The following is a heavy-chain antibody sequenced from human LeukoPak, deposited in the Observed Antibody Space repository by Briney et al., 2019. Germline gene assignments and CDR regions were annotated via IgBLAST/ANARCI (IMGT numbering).Heavy chain of an antibody. Sequence: SETLSLTCTVSGGSISSYYWSWIRQPPGKGLEWIGYIYYSGSTNYNPSLKSRVAISVDTSKNQFSLKLSSVTAADTAVYYCARGADLGNSGSYAVDYWGQGTLVTVSS. V-gene: IGHV4-59*01. CDR2: IYYSGST. D-gene: IGHD1-26*01. CDR3: ARGADLGNSGSYAVDY. CDR1: GGSISSYY. J-gene: IGHJ4*02.